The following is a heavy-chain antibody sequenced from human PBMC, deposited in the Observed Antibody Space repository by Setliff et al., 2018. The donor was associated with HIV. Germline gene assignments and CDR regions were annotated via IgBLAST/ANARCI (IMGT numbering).Heavy chain of an antibody. CDR2: INLYKDDT. D-gene: IGHD2-21*01. CDR3: ARYALCSDDCSDEGADI. V-gene: IGHV1-18*01. Sequence: ASVKVSCKASGYTFTSYDINWVRQATGQGLEWMGSINLYKDDTHYAQKFQDRVAMTADTSTNTVYMELRSPRSDDTAVYYCARYALCSDDCSDEGADIWGQGTLVTVSS. J-gene: IGHJ4*02. CDR1: GYTFTSYD.